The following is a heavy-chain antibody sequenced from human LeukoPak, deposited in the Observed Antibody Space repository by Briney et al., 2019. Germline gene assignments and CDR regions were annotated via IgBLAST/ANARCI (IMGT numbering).Heavy chain of an antibody. J-gene: IGHJ4*02. CDR1: GFTFSSYW. CDR3: ASFSSRWLHLNYFDY. CDR2: IKQDGSEK. D-gene: IGHD5-24*01. Sequence: GGSLRLSCAASGFTFSSYWMSWVRQAPGKGLEWVANIKQDGSEKYYVDSVKGRFTISRDNAKNSLYLQMNSLRAEDTAVYYCASFSSRWLHLNYFDYWGQGTLVTVSS. V-gene: IGHV3-7*01.